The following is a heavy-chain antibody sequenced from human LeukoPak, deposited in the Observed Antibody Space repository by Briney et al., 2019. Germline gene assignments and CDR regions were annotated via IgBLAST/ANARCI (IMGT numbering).Heavy chain of an antibody. CDR2: IRYDGSNK. J-gene: IGHJ5*02. CDR3: AKVYVSGSSNWFDP. CDR1: GFIFSSYG. V-gene: IGHV3-30*02. D-gene: IGHD3-16*01. Sequence: GGSLRLSCAASGFIFSSYGMHWVRQAPGKGLEWVAFIRYDGSNKYYADSVKGRFTISRDNSKNTLYLQMNSLRAEDTAVYYCAKVYVSGSSNWFDPWGQGTLVTVSS.